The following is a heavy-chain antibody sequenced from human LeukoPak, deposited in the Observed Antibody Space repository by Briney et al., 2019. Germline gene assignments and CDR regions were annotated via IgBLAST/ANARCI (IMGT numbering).Heavy chain of an antibody. CDR1: GYTFTAYY. J-gene: IGHJ3*02. CDR2: INTDSGGT. Sequence: ASVKVSCKASGYTFTAYYIHWVRQAPGQGLEWMGWINTDSGGTNSAQSFQGRVTMTRDTSLSTAHMELTSLTSDDTAVYYCARPTMLTDYDARDIWGQGTMVTVSS. V-gene: IGHV1-2*02. D-gene: IGHD4/OR15-4a*01. CDR3: ARPTMLTDYDARDI.